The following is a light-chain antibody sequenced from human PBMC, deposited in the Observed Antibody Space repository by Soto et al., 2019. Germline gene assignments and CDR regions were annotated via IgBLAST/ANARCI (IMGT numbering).Light chain of an antibody. Sequence: QSALTQPPSASGSPGQSVTISCTGTTSDIGAYNYVSWYQQRPGKAPKLIIYEVTRRPSGVPDRIFGSKSYTTASLTVSGLQAEDEADYYCQAYDYSLTASVFGGGTKLTVL. CDR3: QAYDYSLTASV. CDR1: TSDIGAYNY. CDR2: EVT. J-gene: IGLJ3*02. V-gene: IGLV2-8*01.